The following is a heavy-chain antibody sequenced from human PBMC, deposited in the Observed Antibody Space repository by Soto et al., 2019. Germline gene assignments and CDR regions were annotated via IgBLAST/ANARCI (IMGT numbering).Heavy chain of an antibody. CDR1: GDSVSSGGYY. CDR2: IYHRGST. CDR3: ARVRVRGEGRPPDY. Sequence: QVQLQESGPGLVKPSQTLSLTCTVSGDSVSSGGYYWAWIRQHPGKALEWIGYIYHRGSTYYNPSLKSRIIISIDTSKNQFSLNLSSVTAADTAVYYCARVRVRGEGRPPDYWGQGTLVTVSS. D-gene: IGHD3-10*01. V-gene: IGHV4-31*03. J-gene: IGHJ4*02.